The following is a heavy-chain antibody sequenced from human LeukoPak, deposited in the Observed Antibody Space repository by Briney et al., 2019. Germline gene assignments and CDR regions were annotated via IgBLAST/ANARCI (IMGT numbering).Heavy chain of an antibody. J-gene: IGHJ6*04. CDR3: ARDPYSYGYGYYYYGMDV. D-gene: IGHD5-18*01. Sequence: SETPSLTCAVSGYSISSGYYWGWIRQPPGKGLEWIGSIYHSGSTYYNPSLKSRVTISVDTSKNQFSLKLSSVTAADTAVYYCARDPYSYGYGYYYYGMDVWGKGTTVTVSS. CDR1: GYSISSGYY. V-gene: IGHV4-38-2*02. CDR2: IYHSGST.